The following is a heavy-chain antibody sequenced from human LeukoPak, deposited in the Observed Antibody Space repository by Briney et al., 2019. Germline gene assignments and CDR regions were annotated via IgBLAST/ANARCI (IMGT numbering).Heavy chain of an antibody. V-gene: IGHV4-59*01. D-gene: IGHD6-6*01. Sequence: SETLSLTCTVSGGSISTYYWSWIRQPPGKGLEWLGYIFYAGSTNYNPSLKSRVTMSIDTSKNWFSLKLSSVTAADTAVYYCTRTYSSSSIDYWGQGALVTVSS. CDR2: IFYAGST. J-gene: IGHJ4*02. CDR1: GGSISTYY. CDR3: TRTYSSSSIDY.